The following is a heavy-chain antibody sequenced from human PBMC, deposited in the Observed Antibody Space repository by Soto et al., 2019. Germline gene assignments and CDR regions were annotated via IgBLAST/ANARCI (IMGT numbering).Heavy chain of an antibody. CDR3: ARDVDYGSGSYYKYRWFDP. CDR1: CGSISSGGYY. CDR2: IYYSGST. V-gene: IGHV4-31*03. Sequence: SETLSLTCTVSCGSISSGGYYWSWIRQHPGKGLEWIGYIYYSGSTYYNPSLKSRVTISVDTSKNQFSLKLSSVTAADTAVYYCARDVDYGSGSYYKYRWFDPWGQGTLVTVSS. D-gene: IGHD3-10*01. J-gene: IGHJ5*02.